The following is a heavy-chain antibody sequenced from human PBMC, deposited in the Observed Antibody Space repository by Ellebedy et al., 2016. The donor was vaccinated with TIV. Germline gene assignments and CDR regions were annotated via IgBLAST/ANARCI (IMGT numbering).Heavy chain of an antibody. D-gene: IGHD4-11*01. CDR1: GGSFSGYY. Sequence: MPSETLSLTCAVYGGSFSGYYWSWIRQPPGKGLEWIGEINHSGSTNYNPSLKSRVTISVDTSKNQFSLKLSSVTAADTAVYYCARGFRGTTTVTTAHGLGYDYWGQGTLVTVSS. CDR3: ARGFRGTTTVTTAHGLGYDY. V-gene: IGHV4-34*01. CDR2: INHSGST. J-gene: IGHJ4*02.